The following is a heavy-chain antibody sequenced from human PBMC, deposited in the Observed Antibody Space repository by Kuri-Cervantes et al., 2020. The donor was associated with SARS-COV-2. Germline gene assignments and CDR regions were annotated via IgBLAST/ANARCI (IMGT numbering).Heavy chain of an antibody. D-gene: IGHD3-3*01. CDR3: TKDDFWSGYSDY. J-gene: IGHJ4*02. Sequence: GGSLRLSCEVSGFLFSASAIHWVRQASGKGLEWVGRVRGKANNYATAYAASVKGRFTISRDDSKNMAYLQMHSLKTEDTAVYYCTKDDFWSGYSDYWGQGTLVTVSS. CDR1: GFLFSASA. V-gene: IGHV3-73*01. CDR2: VRGKANNYAT.